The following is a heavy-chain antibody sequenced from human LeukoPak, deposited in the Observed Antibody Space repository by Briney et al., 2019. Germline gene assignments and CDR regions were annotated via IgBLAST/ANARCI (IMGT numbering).Heavy chain of an antibody. CDR1: GSTFSSYW. J-gene: IGHJ4*02. CDR2: IKQDGSEK. D-gene: IGHD6-19*01. V-gene: IGHV3-7*01. CDR3: ARDLSSGGDY. Sequence: GGSLRLSCAASGSTFSSYWMSWVRQAPGKGLEWVANIKQDGSEKYYVDSVKGRFTISRDNAKNSLYLQMNSLRAEDTAVYYCARDLSSGGDYWGQGTLVTVSS.